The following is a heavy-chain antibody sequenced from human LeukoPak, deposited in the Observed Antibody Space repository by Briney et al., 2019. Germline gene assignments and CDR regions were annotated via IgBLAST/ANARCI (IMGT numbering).Heavy chain of an antibody. CDR2: IYPGDSDT. J-gene: IGHJ3*02. CDR1: GYSFTSYW. Sequence: GGSLNISCKGSGYSFTSYWIGWVRQMPGKGLEWMGIIYPGDSDTRYSPSFQGQVTISADKSISTAYLQWSSLKASDTAMYYCARRVVATPGAFDIWGQGTMVTVSS. CDR3: ARRVVATPGAFDI. D-gene: IGHD2-15*01. V-gene: IGHV5-51*01.